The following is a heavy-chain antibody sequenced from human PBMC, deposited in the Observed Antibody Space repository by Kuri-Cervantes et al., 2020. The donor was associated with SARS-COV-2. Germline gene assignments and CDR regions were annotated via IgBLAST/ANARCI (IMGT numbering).Heavy chain of an antibody. CDR3: ASLGDAGDLSPPFDY. Sequence: GESLKISCAASGFTFSSYGMHWVRQAPGKGLEWVAVIWYDGSNKYYADSVKGRFTISRDNSKNTLYLQMNSLRAEDTAVYYCASLGDAGDLSPPFDYWGQGTLVTVSS. CDR2: IWYDGSNK. J-gene: IGHJ4*02. D-gene: IGHD3-16*01. V-gene: IGHV3-33*01. CDR1: GFTFSSYG.